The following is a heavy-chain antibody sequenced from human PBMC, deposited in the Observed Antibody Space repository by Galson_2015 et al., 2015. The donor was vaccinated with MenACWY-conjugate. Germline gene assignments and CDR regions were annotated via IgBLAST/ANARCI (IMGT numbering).Heavy chain of an antibody. V-gene: IGHV3-13*04. CDR3: ARAYYYGSGSFYGWYFDL. Sequence: SLRLSCAASGFTFSSYDMHWVRQARGKGLEWVSAIGPAGDTYYAVSVKGRFTISRENARNSLSLQMNSLRVGDTAVYYCARAYYYGSGSFYGWYFDLWGRGTLVTVSS. D-gene: IGHD3-10*01. CDR2: IGPAGDT. CDR1: GFTFSSYD. J-gene: IGHJ2*01.